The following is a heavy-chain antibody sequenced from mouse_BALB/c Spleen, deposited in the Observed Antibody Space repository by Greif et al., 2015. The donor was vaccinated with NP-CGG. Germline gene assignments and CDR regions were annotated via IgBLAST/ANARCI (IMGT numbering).Heavy chain of an antibody. CDR1: GYAFSSYW. J-gene: IGHJ2*01. CDR2: IYPGDGDT. V-gene: IGHV1-80*01. Sequence: VQLQESGAELVRPGSSVKISCKASGYAFSSYWMNWVKQRPGQGLEWIGQIYPGDGDTNYNGKFKGKATLTADKSSSTAYMQLSSLTSEDSAVYFCARWDGNYVDYWGQGTTLTVSS. D-gene: IGHD2-1*01. CDR3: ARWDGNYVDY.